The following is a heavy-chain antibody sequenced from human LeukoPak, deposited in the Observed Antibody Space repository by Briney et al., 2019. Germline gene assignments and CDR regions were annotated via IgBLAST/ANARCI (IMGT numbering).Heavy chain of an antibody. CDR2: IIPIFDTP. CDR1: GGTFSIYG. J-gene: IGHJ4*02. Sequence: ASVKVSCKASGGTFSIYGISWVRQAPGQGLEYMGGIIPIFDTPNYAQKCQGRVAITTDESTSTAYMELSSLRFEDTALYYCARRRDGYNDHWGQGTLVTVSS. D-gene: IGHD5-24*01. V-gene: IGHV1-69*05. CDR3: ARRRDGYNDH.